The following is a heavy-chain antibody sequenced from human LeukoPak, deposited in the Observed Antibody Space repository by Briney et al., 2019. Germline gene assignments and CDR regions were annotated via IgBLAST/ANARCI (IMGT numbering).Heavy chain of an antibody. Sequence: SETLSLTCTVSGFSISSYYWSWIRQPPGKGLEWIGDIYYSGSTTYNPSLKSGVTISVDTSKNQSSLKLTSVAAADTGVYYCARHGNYYGSGSPETNWFDPWGQGTLVTVPS. CDR2: IYYSGST. D-gene: IGHD3-10*01. V-gene: IGHV4-59*08. CDR3: ARHGNYYGSGSPETNWFDP. CDR1: GFSISSYY. J-gene: IGHJ5*02.